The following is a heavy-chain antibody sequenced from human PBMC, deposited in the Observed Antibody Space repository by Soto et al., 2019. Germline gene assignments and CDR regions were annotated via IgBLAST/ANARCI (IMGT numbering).Heavy chain of an antibody. Sequence: GGSRSRSSAAAGFTFSNFWMSLVRTAPGKGPEWVANIEGDGSAKNYLDSVKGRFTISRDNAKNSLYLQMSSLRAEDTAVYYCVRDGCSGNRCYIYGMDVWGQGTTVT. D-gene: IGHD2-2*02. J-gene: IGHJ6*02. CDR1: GFTFSNFW. V-gene: IGHV3-7*03. CDR2: IEGDGSAK. CDR3: VRDGCSGNRCYIYGMDV.